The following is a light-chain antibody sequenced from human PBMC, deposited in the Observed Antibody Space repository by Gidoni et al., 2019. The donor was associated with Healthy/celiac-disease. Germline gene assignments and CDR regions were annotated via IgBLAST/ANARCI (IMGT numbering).Light chain of an antibody. CDR2: KAS. V-gene: IGKV1-5*03. J-gene: IGKJ1*01. Sequence: DIQMTQSPSTLSASVGDRVTITGRASQSISSWLAWYQQKPVKAPKLLIYKASSLESGVPSRFSGSGSGTEFTLTISSLQPDDFATYYCQQYNSYQWTFXQXTKVEIK. CDR1: QSISSW. CDR3: QQYNSYQWT.